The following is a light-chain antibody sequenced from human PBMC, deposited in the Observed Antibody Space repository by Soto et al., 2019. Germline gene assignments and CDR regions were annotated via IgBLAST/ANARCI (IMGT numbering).Light chain of an antibody. CDR3: QQYVTSPWA. Sequence: EIVLPQSPGTLSLSPGERATLSCRASQSVSSSFLAWYQQKPGQAPRLLIYGASNRATGIPDRFSGSGSGTDFTRTISTLETEDFAVYYWQQYVTSPWAFGQGTKVAIE. V-gene: IGKV3-20*01. CDR2: GAS. CDR1: QSVSSSF. J-gene: IGKJ1*01.